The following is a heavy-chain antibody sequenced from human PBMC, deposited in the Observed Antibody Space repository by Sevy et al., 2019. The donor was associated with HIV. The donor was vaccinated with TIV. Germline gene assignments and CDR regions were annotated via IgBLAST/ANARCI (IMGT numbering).Heavy chain of an antibody. CDR2: ISYDGLIK. CDR1: GFTFNTHA. Sequence: GGSLRLSCAASGFTFNTHAMHWVRQAPGKGLEWVALISYDGLIKYYGESVKGRFTISRDDTRNTLFLQMNSLRHDDKAMYYCAREAGYTTGWSPGNYWGQGTLVTVSS. D-gene: IGHD6-19*01. V-gene: IGHV3-30*14. CDR3: AREAGYTTGWSPGNY. J-gene: IGHJ4*02.